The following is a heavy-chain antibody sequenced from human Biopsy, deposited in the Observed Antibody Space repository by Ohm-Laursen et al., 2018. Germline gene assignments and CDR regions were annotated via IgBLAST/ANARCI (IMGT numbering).Heavy chain of an antibody. CDR3: ARDEAGSSVFGPLYYGMGV. D-gene: IGHD3/OR15-3a*01. CDR1: GYSFTKYY. V-gene: IGHV1-46*01. Sequence: SSVKVSCKASGYSFTKYYINWVRQAPGQGLEWMGIINPTGGTTSYAEKFQGRVTLTRDTSTGTVYLELNSLIYEDTALYYCARDEAGSSVFGPLYYGMGVWGQGTTVTVSS. CDR2: INPTGGTT. J-gene: IGHJ6*02.